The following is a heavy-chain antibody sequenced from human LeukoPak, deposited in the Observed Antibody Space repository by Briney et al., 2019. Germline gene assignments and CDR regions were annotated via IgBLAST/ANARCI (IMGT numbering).Heavy chain of an antibody. CDR3: TTADYDFWSGYYYFNN. CDR1: GFTFSNAW. Sequence: PWGSLRLSCAASGFTFSNAWMSWVRQAPGKGLEWVGRIKSKTDGGTTDYAAPVKGRFTISRDDSKNTLYLQMNSLKTEDTAVYYCTTADYDFWSGYYYFNNWGQGTLVTVSS. CDR2: IKSKTDGGTT. V-gene: IGHV3-15*01. D-gene: IGHD3-3*01. J-gene: IGHJ4*02.